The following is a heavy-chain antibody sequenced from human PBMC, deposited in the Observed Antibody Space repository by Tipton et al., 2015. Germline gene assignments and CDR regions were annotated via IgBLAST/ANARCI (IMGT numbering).Heavy chain of an antibody. V-gene: IGHV4-59*01. D-gene: IGHD3-3*01. J-gene: IGHJ6*02. Sequence: TLSLTCTVSGGSISSYYWSWIRQPPGMGLEWIGYTYYSGNTKYNPSLKSRVTISVDTSKNQFSLRLSSVTAADTAVYYCARESLNTIFGVVLDYGMDVWGQGTTVTVSS. CDR1: GGSISSYY. CDR3: ARESLNTIFGVVLDYGMDV. CDR2: TYYSGNT.